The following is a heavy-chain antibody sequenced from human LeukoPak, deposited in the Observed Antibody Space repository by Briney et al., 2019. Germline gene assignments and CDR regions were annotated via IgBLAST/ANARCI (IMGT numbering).Heavy chain of an antibody. D-gene: IGHD1-14*01. V-gene: IGHV3-30*02. CDR2: IRYDGSNK. J-gene: IGHJ4*02. CDR1: GFTFSSYG. CDR3: ARVGLSPTTLDY. Sequence: GGSLRLSCAASGFTFSSYGIHWVRQAPGKGLEWVAFIRYDGSNKYYADSVKGRFTISRDNSKNTLYLQMNSLRAEDTAVYYCARVGLSPTTLDYWGQGTLVTVSS.